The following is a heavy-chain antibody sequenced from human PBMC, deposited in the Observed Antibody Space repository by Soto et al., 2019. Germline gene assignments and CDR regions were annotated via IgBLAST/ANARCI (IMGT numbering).Heavy chain of an antibody. J-gene: IGHJ3*02. CDR2: ISAYNGNT. Sequence: QVQLLQSGAEVKKPGASVKVSCKASGYTFPSYGISWVRQAPGQGLEWMGWISAYNGNTNYAQKLQGRVTMTTDTSTSTDYMELRSLRSDDTAVYYCATTRQSHWGELRGPGHLDIWGQGTMVTVSS. CDR1: GYTFPSYG. V-gene: IGHV1-18*01. CDR3: ATTRQSHWGELRGPGHLDI. D-gene: IGHD3-16*01.